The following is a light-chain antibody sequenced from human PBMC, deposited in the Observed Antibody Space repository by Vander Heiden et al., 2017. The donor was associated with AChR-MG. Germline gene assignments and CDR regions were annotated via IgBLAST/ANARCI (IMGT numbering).Light chain of an antibody. CDR1: RDIANY. Sequence: DIQLTQSPSPLSASVGDRVTITCQANRDIANYLNWYQQKPGKAPKLLIYDASILETGVPSRFSGDGSGTDFTLTISRLQPEDIATYYCQQYQHLLTFGQGTRLDIK. CDR2: DAS. CDR3: QQYQHLLT. J-gene: IGKJ5*01. V-gene: IGKV1-33*01.